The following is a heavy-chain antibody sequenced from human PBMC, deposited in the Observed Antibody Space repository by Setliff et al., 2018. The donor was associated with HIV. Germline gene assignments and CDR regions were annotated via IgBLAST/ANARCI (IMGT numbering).Heavy chain of an antibody. CDR2: IHYSGIT. D-gene: IGHD3-9*01. V-gene: IGHV4-59*11. CDR3: ARYKCINFACVGFDI. J-gene: IGHJ3*02. Sequence: SETLSLTCTVSRDSINGHWWSWIRQPPGKGLEWTGSIHYSGITHYNPSLKSRLTMSVDTSKNQVSLKLTSVTAADTAVYYCARYKCINFACVGFDIWGQGTVGIVSS. CDR1: RDSINGHW.